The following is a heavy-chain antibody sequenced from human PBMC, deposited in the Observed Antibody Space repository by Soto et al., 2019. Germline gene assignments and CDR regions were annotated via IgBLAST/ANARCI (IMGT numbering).Heavy chain of an antibody. Sequence: QVQLVQSGAEVKKPGSSVKVSCKASGCTFSSYTISWVRQAPGQGLEWRGRIIPILGIANYAPKFQGRVTITADKSTGKAYMELSSLRSEDTAVYYGARGGSRYSVGIEARFDYWGQGTLVTVSS. V-gene: IGHV1-69*02. CDR1: GCTFSSYT. D-gene: IGHD3-9*01. J-gene: IGHJ4*02. CDR3: ARGGSRYSVGIEARFDY. CDR2: IIPILGIA.